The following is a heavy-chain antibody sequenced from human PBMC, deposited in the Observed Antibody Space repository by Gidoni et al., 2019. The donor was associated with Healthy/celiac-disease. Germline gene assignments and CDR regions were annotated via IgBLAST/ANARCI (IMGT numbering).Heavy chain of an antibody. CDR2: IYYSGST. V-gene: IGHV4-31*01. Sequence: QVQLQESGPGLVKPSQTLSLPYTVSGGSISSGGYYWSWIRQHPGKGLEWIGYIYYSGSTYYNPSLKSLVTISVDTSKNQFSLKLSSVTAADTAVYYCARGGRRTRDVWFDPWGQGTLVTVSS. J-gene: IGHJ5*02. CDR1: GGSISSGGYY. CDR3: ARGGRRTRDVWFDP. D-gene: IGHD2-2*01.